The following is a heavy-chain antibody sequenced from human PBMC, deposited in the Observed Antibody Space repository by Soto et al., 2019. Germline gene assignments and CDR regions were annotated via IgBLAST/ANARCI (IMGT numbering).Heavy chain of an antibody. V-gene: IGHV4-4*02. CDR2: AHHSGRT. J-gene: IGHJ4*02. CDR1: GDSMSSSNW. CDR3: ARSDATALDY. Sequence: QVQLQESGPGLLKPSGTLSLTCTVSGDSMSSSNWWNWVRQPPGKGLEWIGEAHHSGRTNYNPSLKSRVTISVDRSQNRFSLKLSSVTAADTAVYYCARSDATALDYWGQGTLVTVSS.